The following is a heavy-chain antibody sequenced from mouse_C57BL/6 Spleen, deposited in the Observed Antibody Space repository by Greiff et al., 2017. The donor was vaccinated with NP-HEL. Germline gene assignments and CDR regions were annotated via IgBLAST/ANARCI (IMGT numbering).Heavy chain of an antibody. Sequence: EVQLQQSGPVLVKPGASVKMSCKASGYTFTDYYMNWVKQSHGKSLEWIGVINPYNGGTSYNQKFKGKAKLTVDKSSSTAYMELNSLTSEDSAVYYCARGGYGSSRYYFDYWGQGTTLTVSS. J-gene: IGHJ2*01. CDR2: INPYNGGT. CDR1: GYTFTDYY. D-gene: IGHD1-1*01. V-gene: IGHV1-19*01. CDR3: ARGGYGSSRYYFDY.